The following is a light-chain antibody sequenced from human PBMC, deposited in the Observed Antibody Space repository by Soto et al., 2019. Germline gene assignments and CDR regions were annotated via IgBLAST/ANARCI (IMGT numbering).Light chain of an antibody. J-gene: IGKJ4*01. CDR1: QSLGGN. V-gene: IGKV3-15*01. Sequence: EIVMTQSPATLAVSPGDTVTLSCRASQSLGGNLAWYQQKPGQAPRLFIFRASSRATGVPARFSASGSGTEFTLTISELQSEDFAIYYCQQYNNWPLTFGGGTKVDIK. CDR3: QQYNNWPLT. CDR2: RAS.